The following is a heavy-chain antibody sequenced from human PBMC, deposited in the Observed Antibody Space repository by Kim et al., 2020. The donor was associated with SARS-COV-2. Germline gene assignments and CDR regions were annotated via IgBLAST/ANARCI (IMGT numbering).Heavy chain of an antibody. CDR1: GFTFSSYA. J-gene: IGHJ4*02. V-gene: IGHV3-30*04. CDR3: ARDRICTEGLAHPCLTDY. CDR2: ISYDGSNK. D-gene: IGHD3-10*02. Sequence: GGSLRLSCAASGFTFSSYAMHWVRQAPGKGLEWVAVISYDGSNKYYADSVKGRFTISRDNSKNTLYLQMNSLRAEDTAVYYCARDRICTEGLAHPCLTDYWGQGTLVTVSS.